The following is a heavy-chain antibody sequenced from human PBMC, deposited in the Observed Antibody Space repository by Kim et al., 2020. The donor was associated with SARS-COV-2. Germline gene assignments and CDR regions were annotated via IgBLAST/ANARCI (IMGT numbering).Heavy chain of an antibody. V-gene: IGHV3-7*01. D-gene: IGHD3-22*01. CDR3: ARDTTYYYDSSGYPWFDP. Sequence: GGSLRLSCAASGFTFSSYWMSWVRQAPGKGLEWVANIKQDGSEKYYVDSVKGRFTISRDNAKNSLYLQMNSLRAEDTAVYYCARDTTYYYDSSGYPWFDPWGQGTLVNVSS. CDR1: GFTFSSYW. J-gene: IGHJ5*02. CDR2: IKQDGSEK.